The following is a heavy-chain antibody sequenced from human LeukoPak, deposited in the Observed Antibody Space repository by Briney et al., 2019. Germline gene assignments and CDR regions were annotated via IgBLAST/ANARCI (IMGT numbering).Heavy chain of an antibody. J-gene: IGHJ4*02. CDR1: GFTFSSYA. Sequence: GGSLRLSRAASGFTFSSYAMHWVRQAPGKGLEWVAVISYDGSNKYYADSVKGRFTISRDNSKNTLYLQMNSLRAEDTAVYYCARDPGGHIVGATQLDYWGQGTLVTVSS. D-gene: IGHD1-26*01. CDR3: ARDPGGHIVGATQLDY. CDR2: ISYDGSNK. V-gene: IGHV3-30-3*01.